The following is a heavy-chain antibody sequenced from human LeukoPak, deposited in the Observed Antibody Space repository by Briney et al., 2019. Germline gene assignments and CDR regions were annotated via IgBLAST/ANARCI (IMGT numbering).Heavy chain of an antibody. CDR2: IYNSGST. D-gene: IGHD3-22*01. J-gene: IGHJ6*03. CDR1: GGSISSHY. Sequence: SETLSLTCTVSGGSISSHYWSWIRQPPGKGLEWIGYIYNSGSTKYNPSLKSRVTISVDTSKNQFSLKLSSVTAADTAVYYCARDTHYYDSSGYYYYYMDVWGKGTTVTVSS. CDR3: ARDTHYYDSSGYYYYYMDV. V-gene: IGHV4-59*11.